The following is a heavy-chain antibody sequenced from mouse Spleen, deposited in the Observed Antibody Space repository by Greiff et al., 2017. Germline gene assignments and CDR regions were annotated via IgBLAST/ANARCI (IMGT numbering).Heavy chain of an antibody. V-gene: IGHV1-42*01. J-gene: IGHJ3*01. CDR2: INPSTGGT. CDR1: GYSFTGYY. D-gene: IGHD1-1*01. Sequence: VQLQQSGPELVKPGASVKISCKASGYSFTGYYMNWVKQSPEKSLEWIGEINPSTGGTTYNQKFKAKATLTVDKSSSTAYMQLSSLTSEDSAVYYCTSGSSYPWFAYWGQGTLVTVSA. CDR3: TSGSSYPWFAY.